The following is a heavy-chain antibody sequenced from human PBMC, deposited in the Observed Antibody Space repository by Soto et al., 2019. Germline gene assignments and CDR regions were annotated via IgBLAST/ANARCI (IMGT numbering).Heavy chain of an antibody. Sequence: VQLKESGPGQVKPSETLYLTCSVSGASINNFYWSWIRKSPGRGLDWIGDIHYSGTTKYNPSLNSRVTISLDASKNQVSLQLDSVTRTDTAMYYCARYTMATAAGVYFGLDIW. D-gene: IGHD6-13*01. CDR2: IHYSGTT. J-gene: IGHJ3*02. CDR3: ARYTMATAAGVYFGLDI. V-gene: IGHV4-59*01. CDR1: GASINNFY.